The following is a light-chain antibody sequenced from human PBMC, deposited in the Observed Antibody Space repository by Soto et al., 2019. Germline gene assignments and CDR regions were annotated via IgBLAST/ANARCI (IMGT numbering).Light chain of an antibody. V-gene: IGKV3-15*01. Sequence: EIVMTQSPATLSVSPGERATLSCRASQSIKGNLAWYQRKPGQAPRLLMYATAVRASGIPARFSGSGSGTEFTLTISSLQSEDFAIYYCQQYESWYTFGQGTRLEIK. CDR2: ATA. CDR1: QSIKGN. CDR3: QQYESWYT. J-gene: IGKJ2*01.